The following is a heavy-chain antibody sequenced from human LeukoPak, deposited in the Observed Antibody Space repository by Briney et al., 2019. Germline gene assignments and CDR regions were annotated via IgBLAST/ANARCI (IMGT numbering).Heavy chain of an antibody. D-gene: IGHD6-13*01. CDR2: IRYDGSNE. Sequence: PGGSLRLSCAASGFTFSSYGMHWVRQAPGKGLEWVAFIRYDGSNEYYADSVKGRFTISRDNSKNALYLQMNSLRAEDTAVYYCAKVSSPYTPGSWLTETGDWFDPWGQGTLVTVSS. V-gene: IGHV3-30*02. CDR1: GFTFSSYG. CDR3: AKVSSPYTPGSWLTETGDWFDP. J-gene: IGHJ5*02.